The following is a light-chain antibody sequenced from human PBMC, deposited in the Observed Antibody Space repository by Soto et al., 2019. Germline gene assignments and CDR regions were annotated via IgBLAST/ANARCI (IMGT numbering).Light chain of an antibody. CDR2: KTS. Sequence: DIHMTQSPSTLSASVGDRVTITCRASQSISIWLAWYQQKPGKAPNLLIYKTSSLETGVPSRFSGSGSGTGFPLTLHRLQPGDFATYYCQHWNDYSWTFGQGTKVEVK. J-gene: IGKJ1*01. V-gene: IGKV1-5*03. CDR1: QSISIW. CDR3: QHWNDYSWT.